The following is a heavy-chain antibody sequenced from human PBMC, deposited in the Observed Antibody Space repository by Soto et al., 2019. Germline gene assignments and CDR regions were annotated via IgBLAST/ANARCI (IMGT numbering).Heavy chain of an antibody. D-gene: IGHD5-12*01. J-gene: IGHJ4*02. V-gene: IGHV4-4*07. CDR1: GGSINTFY. CDR2: IFSSGST. CDR3: AREGSYSAYNFAHGIQLWSFDF. Sequence: SETLSLTCTVSGGSINTFYWRWVGQPAGKGLEWIGRIFSSGSTSFNPSLESRVAMSVDTSKNHFSLNLSSVTAADMAVYYCAREGSYSAYNFAHGIQLWSFDFWGQGALVTVSS.